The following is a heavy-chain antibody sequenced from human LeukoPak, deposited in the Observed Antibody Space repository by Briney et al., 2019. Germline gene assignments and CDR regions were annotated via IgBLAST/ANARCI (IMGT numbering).Heavy chain of an antibody. V-gene: IGHV3-23*01. J-gene: IGHJ4*02. CDR3: ARHPNSNWDY. D-gene: IGHD6-13*01. CDR1: GFTFNSNA. CDR2: ISASGSIT. Sequence: GGSLRLSCAASGFTFNSNAMSWVRQAPGKGLEWVSAISASGSITYYADSVKGRFTASRDNAQNSLYLQMNSLRVEDTAVYYCARHPNSNWDYWGQGTLVTVSS.